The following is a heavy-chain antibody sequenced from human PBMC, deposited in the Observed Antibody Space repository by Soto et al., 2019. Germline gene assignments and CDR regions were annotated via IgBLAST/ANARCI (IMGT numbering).Heavy chain of an antibody. Sequence: QVQLVESGGGVVQPGRSLRLSWAISGFNFSSYAMHWVRQAPGKGLEWVALISYDGTKQYYADSVKGRFTISRDNSKSTLYLQMKGLRADDTAVDYWAKDPRSGWLLLPDSWGQGTLVTVSS. V-gene: IGHV3-30*18. D-gene: IGHD6-19*01. CDR3: AKDPRSGWLLLPDS. J-gene: IGHJ4*02. CDR2: ISYDGTKQ. CDR1: GFNFSSYA.